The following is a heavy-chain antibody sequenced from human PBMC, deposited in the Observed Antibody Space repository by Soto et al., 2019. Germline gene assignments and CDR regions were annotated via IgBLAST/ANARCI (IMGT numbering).Heavy chain of an antibody. V-gene: IGHV1-69*12. CDR1: GGTFSSYA. CDR2: IIPIFGTA. Sequence: QVQLVQSGAEVKKPGSSVKVSCKASGGTFSSYAISWVRQAPGQGLEWMGGIIPIFGTANYAQKFQGRVTITASECXSTAYMELSSLRSEDTAVYYCAREVAWPNWNYVGYWGQGTLVTVSS. J-gene: IGHJ4*02. D-gene: IGHD1-1*01. CDR3: AREVAWPNWNYVGY.